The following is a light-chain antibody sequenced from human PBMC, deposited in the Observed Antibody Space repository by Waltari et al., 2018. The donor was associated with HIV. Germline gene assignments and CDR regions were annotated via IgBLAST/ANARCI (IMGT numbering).Light chain of an antibody. CDR1: QSRVHTNGYNY. CDR3: MQALQSPNT. CDR2: LAS. J-gene: IGKJ2*01. Sequence: DILLTQSPLSLPVIPGEPASISCRSSQSRVHTNGYNYLDWYLQKPGQSPQLLISLASTRASGVPDRFSGSGSGTDFTLKISRVEAEDFGVYYCMQALQSPNTFGQGTKVEIK. V-gene: IGKV2-28*01.